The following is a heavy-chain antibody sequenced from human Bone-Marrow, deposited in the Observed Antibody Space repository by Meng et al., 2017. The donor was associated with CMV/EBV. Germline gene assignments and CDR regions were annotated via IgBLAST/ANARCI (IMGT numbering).Heavy chain of an antibody. CDR1: GFTFSSYE. D-gene: IGHD3-3*01. CDR3: ARDRDFGVVIGANWYFEL. Sequence: GESLKISCAASGFTFSSYEMNWVRQAPGKGLEWVSSISSSSSYIYYADSVKGRFTISRDNSKNTLYLQMNSLTTEDTAVYSCARDRDFGVVIGANWYFELWGRGTLVTVSS. V-gene: IGHV3-21*01. J-gene: IGHJ2*01. CDR2: ISSSSSYI.